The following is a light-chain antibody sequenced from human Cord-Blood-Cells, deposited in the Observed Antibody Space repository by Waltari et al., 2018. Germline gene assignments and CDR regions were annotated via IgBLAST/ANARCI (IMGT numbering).Light chain of an antibody. V-gene: IGLV2-14*01. Sequence: QSALTQPAPVSGSPGQSITISCTGTSSDVGGYNYVSWYQQHPGKAPKLMIYDVSKRPSGGSNRFSGSKSGNTASLTISGLQAEDEADYYCSSYTSSSPGVFGGGTKLTVL. CDR1: SSDVGGYNY. CDR2: DVS. J-gene: IGLJ2*01. CDR3: SSYTSSSPGV.